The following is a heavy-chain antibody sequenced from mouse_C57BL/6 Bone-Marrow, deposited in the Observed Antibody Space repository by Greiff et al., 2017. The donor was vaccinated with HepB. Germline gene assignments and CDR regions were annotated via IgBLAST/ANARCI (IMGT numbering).Heavy chain of an antibody. J-gene: IGHJ4*01. CDR1: GFTFSSYG. CDR2: ISSGGSYT. V-gene: IGHV5-6*01. Sequence: EVKVVESGGDLVKPGGSLKLSCAASGFTFSSYGMSWVRQTPDKRLEWVATISSGGSYTYYPDSVKGRFTISRDNAKNTLYLQMSRLKSEDTAMYYCARQWSPYAMDYWGQGTSVTVSS. CDR3: ARQWSPYAMDY.